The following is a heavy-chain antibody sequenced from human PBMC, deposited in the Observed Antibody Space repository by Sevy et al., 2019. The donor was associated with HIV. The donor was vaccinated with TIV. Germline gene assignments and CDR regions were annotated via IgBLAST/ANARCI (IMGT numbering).Heavy chain of an antibody. D-gene: IGHD2-15*01. Sequence: GGSLRLSCAASGFTFSDYYMSWIRQAPGKGLEWVSYISSSGSTIYYADSVKGRFTISRDNAKNSLYLQMNSLRAEDTAVYYCASIVVVAATYSFDYWGQGTLVTVSS. CDR1: GFTFSDYY. CDR3: ASIVVVAATYSFDY. CDR2: ISSSGSTI. V-gene: IGHV3-11*01. J-gene: IGHJ4*02.